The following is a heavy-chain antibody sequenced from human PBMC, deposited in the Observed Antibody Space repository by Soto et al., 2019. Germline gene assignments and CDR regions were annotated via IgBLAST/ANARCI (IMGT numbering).Heavy chain of an antibody. Sequence: EVQMVESGGSLVKPGGPLNPPVPAPGFTSSTHPIIWVRRAQGKGLEWISSIVISSSFIYYADSVKGRFTISRVNAKNSVFLHMSSLRADDTAVYYCARDPLWFGEIGYFDYWGQGALVTVSS. CDR1: GFTSSTHP. D-gene: IGHD3-10*01. CDR2: IVISSSFI. CDR3: ARDPLWFGEIGYFDY. V-gene: IGHV3-21*06. J-gene: IGHJ4*02.